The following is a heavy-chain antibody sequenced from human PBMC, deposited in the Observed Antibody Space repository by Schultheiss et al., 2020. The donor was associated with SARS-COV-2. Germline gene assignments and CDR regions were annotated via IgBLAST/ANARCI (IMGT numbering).Heavy chain of an antibody. J-gene: IGHJ4*02. CDR3: ASRLGIAASGALFDY. Sequence: GGSLRLSCAASGFTVSSNYMSWVRQAPGKGLEWVSYISSTSSTKHYADSVKGRFTISRDNAKNSLYLQMNSLRAEDTAVYYCASRLGIAASGALFDYWGQGTLVTVSS. CDR1: GFTVSSNY. CDR2: ISSTSSTK. D-gene: IGHD6-13*01. V-gene: IGHV3-48*04.